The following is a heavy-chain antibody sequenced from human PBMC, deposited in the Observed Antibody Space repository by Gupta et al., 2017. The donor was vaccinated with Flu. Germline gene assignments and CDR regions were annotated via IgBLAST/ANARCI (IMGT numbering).Heavy chain of an antibody. CDR2: IKQDGSEK. CDR1: GFTFSSYW. J-gene: IGHJ2*01. D-gene: IGHD2-2*01. V-gene: IGHV3-7*04. Sequence: EVQLVESGGGLVQPGGSLRLSCAASGFTFSSYWMSWVRQAPGKGLEWVANIKQDGSEKYYVDSVKGRFTISRDNAKNSLYLQMNSLRAEDTAVYYCAREVSNDADRHFDLWGRGTLVTVSS. CDR3: AREVSNDADRHFDL.